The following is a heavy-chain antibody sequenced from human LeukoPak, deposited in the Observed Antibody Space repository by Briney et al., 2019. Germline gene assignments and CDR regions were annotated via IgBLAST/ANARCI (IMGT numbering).Heavy chain of an antibody. D-gene: IGHD2-15*01. J-gene: IGHJ4*02. CDR3: AKVGLEGYCSGGSCLSRNFDY. CDR1: GFTFGSYA. CDR2: ISGSGGST. Sequence: GGSLRLSCAASGFTFGSYAMSWVRQAPGKGLEWVSAISGSGGSTYYADSVKGRFTISRDNSKNTLYLQMNSLRAEDTAVYYCAKVGLEGYCSGGSCLSRNFDYWGQGTLVTVSS. V-gene: IGHV3-23*01.